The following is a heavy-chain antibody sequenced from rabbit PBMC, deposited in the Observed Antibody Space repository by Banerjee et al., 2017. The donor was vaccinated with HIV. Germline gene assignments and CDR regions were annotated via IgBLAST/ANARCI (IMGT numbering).Heavy chain of an antibody. CDR3: ARGGAYGGAGLNL. CDR2: IETGSSGST. V-gene: IGHV1S45*01. CDR1: GFSFGSGCD. D-gene: IGHD6-1*01. Sequence: QEQLVESGGDLVKPEGSLTLTCTASGFSFGSGCDISWVRQAPGKGLEWIGCIETGSSGSTYYASWAKGRFTISKTSSTTVTLQMTSLTAADTATYFCARGGAYGGAGLNLWGQGTLVTVS. J-gene: IGHJ4*01.